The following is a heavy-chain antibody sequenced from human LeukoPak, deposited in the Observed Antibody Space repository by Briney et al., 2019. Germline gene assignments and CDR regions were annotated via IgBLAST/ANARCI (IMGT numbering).Heavy chain of an antibody. D-gene: IGHD4-23*01. Sequence: PSETLSLTCTVSGGSLSSYYWSWIRQPPGKGLEWIGYIYYSGSTNYNPSLKSRVTISVDTSKNQFSLKLSSVTAADTAVYYCARTLDYGGNPFDYWGQGTLVTVSS. CDR2: IYYSGST. V-gene: IGHV4-59*08. J-gene: IGHJ4*02. CDR1: GGSLSSYY. CDR3: ARTLDYGGNPFDY.